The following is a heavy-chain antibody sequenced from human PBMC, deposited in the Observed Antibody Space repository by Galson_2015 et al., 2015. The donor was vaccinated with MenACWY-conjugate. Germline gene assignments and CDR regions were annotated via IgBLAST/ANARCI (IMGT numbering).Heavy chain of an antibody. Sequence: ASGYTFTNYAMHWVRQAPGQRLEWMGWINAGNGNTKYSQKFQGRVTITSDTSAGTAYMELSSLRSEDTAVYYCAREIVVAPAASWGDYYYGMDVWGQGTTVTVSS. V-gene: IGHV1-3*01. CDR2: INAGNGNT. CDR1: GYTFTNYA. J-gene: IGHJ6*02. CDR3: AREIVVAPAASWGDYYYGMDV. D-gene: IGHD2-2*01.